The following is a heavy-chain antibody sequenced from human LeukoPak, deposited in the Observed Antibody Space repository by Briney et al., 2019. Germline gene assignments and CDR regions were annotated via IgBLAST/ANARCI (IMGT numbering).Heavy chain of an antibody. CDR3: ARQSTDGGNPINF. CDR2: IFDSGST. CDR1: GDSISSRSYY. Sequence: KTSETLSLTCTVSGDSISSRSYYWGWIRQPPGKGLEWIGGIFDSGSTYYNPSLEGRVTISADTSNSQFSLKLNSVTAPDTAVYYCARQSTDGGNPINFWGQGTLVTVSS. J-gene: IGHJ4*02. D-gene: IGHD4-23*01. V-gene: IGHV4-39*01.